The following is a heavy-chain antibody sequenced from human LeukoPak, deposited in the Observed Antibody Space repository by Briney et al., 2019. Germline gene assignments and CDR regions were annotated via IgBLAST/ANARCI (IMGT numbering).Heavy chain of an antibody. CDR1: GGSISSSSYY. J-gene: IGHJ4*02. Sequence: SETLSLTCTVSGGSISSSSYYWGWIRQPPGKGLEWIGSIYYSGSTYYNPSLKSRVTISVDTSKNQFSLKLRSVNAADTAVYYCARHNYGGNHFDYWGQGTLVTVSS. CDR3: ARHNYGGNHFDY. D-gene: IGHD4-23*01. CDR2: IYYSGST. V-gene: IGHV4-39*01.